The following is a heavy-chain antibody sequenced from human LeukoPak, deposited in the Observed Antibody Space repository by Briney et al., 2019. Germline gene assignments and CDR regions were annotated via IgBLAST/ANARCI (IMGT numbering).Heavy chain of an antibody. D-gene: IGHD5-18*01. CDR2: IHNSGIT. V-gene: IGHV4-31*01. CDR3: ARDGDTAEGDYFDY. Sequence: PSQTLSLTCTVSGDSISGGNYYWSWIRQQPGRDLEWLGYIHNSGITFYNPSLESQFTISVDTSKNQSSLKLNSVTAADTAVYYCARDGDTAEGDYFDYWGQGTLVTVSS. CDR1: GDSISGGNYY. J-gene: IGHJ4*02.